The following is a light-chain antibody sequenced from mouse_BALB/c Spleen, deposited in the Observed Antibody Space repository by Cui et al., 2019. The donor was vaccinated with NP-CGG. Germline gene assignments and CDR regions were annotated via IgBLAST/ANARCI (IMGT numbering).Light chain of an antibody. J-gene: IGLJ1*01. CDR3: ALWYSNHWV. CDR1: TGAVTTSNY. Sequence: HAVVTQYSAPTTSPGETVTLTCRSSTGAVTTSNYANWVQEKPDHLFTGLIGGTNNRAPGVPARFSGSLIGDKAALTITGAQTEDEAIYFCALWYSNHWVFGGGTKLTVL. CDR2: GTN. V-gene: IGLV1*01.